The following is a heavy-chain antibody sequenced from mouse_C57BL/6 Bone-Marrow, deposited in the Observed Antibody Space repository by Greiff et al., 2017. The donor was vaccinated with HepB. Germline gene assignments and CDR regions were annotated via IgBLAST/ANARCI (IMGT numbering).Heavy chain of an antibody. CDR3: ARRGLYDGYYKVAMDY. D-gene: IGHD2-3*01. J-gene: IGHJ4*01. CDR1: GYTFTNYW. CDR2: IYPGGGYT. Sequence: QVQLQQSGAELVRPGTSVKMSCKASGYTFTNYWIGWAKQRPGHGLEWIGDIYPGGGYTNYNEKFKGKATLTADKSSSTAYMQFSSLTSEDSAIYYCARRGLYDGYYKVAMDYWGQGTSVTVSS. V-gene: IGHV1-63*01.